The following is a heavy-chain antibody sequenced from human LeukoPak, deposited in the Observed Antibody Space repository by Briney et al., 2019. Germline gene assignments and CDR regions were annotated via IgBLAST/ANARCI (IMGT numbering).Heavy chain of an antibody. J-gene: IGHJ4*02. Sequence: GGSLRLSCAASGFTFDDYGMSWVRQAPGKGLEWVSGINWNGGSTGYADSVKGRFTISRDNAKNSLYLQMNSLRAEDTDVYYCARAQYCSGGSCYFDYWGQGTLVTVSS. CDR3: ARAQYCSGGSCYFDY. CDR2: INWNGGST. CDR1: GFTFDDYG. D-gene: IGHD2-15*01. V-gene: IGHV3-20*04.